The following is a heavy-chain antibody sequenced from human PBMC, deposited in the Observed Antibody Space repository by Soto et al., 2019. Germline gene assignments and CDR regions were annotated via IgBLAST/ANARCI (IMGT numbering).Heavy chain of an antibody. V-gene: IGHV3-7*01. CDR3: AKWGGAGPDY. Sequence: GGSLRVSCAASGFTFSSYYMSWVRQAQGKGLEWVANVNEDGSEKYYLDSVKGRFTVSRDNAKSSLYLQMNSLRAEDTDVYYCAKWGGAGPDYWGPRTLVAVYS. CDR1: GFTFSSYY. CDR2: VNEDGSEK. D-gene: IGHD3-16*01. J-gene: IGHJ4*02.